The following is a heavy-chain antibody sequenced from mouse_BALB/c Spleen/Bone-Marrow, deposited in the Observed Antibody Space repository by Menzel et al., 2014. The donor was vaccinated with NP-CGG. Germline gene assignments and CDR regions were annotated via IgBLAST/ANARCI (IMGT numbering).Heavy chain of an antibody. V-gene: IGHV1-69*01. CDR3: ARGGDDFSLDY. CDR1: GYAFTDRW. D-gene: IGHD2-4*01. Sequence: QVQLKESGTELVMPGASVKMSCKASGYAFTDRWIHWVKQRPGQGLEWIGAIDNSDSYTNYNQKFKGKATLTVDESSSTAYIHLSSLTSEDSAVYYCARGGDDFSLDYWGQRTSVTVSS. CDR2: IDNSDSYT. J-gene: IGHJ4*01.